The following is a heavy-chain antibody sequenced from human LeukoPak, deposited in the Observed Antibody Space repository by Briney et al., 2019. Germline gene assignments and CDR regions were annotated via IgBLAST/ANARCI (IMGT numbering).Heavy chain of an antibody. V-gene: IGHV1-8*01. D-gene: IGHD3-3*01. CDR2: MNPNSGNT. J-gene: IGHJ6*02. CDR1: GYTFTSYD. CDR3: ARDYYDFWSGYYRGGDYYYYGMDV. Sequence: GASVKVSCKASGYTFTSYDINWVRQAPGQGLEWMGWMNPNSGNTGYAQKFQGRVTMTRNTSISTAYMELSSLRSEDTAVYYCARDYYDFWSGYYRGGDYYYYGMDVWGQGTTVTVSS.